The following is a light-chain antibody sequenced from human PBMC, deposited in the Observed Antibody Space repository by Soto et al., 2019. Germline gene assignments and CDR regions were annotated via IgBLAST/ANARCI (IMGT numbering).Light chain of an antibody. Sequence: QSVLTQLPSASGTPGQRVTISCSGSSSNIGSNTVNWYQQLPGTAPKLLIYSNNQRPSGVPDRFSGSKSGTSASLAISGLQSEDEADYYCAEWDDSLNGYVFGTGTKVTVL. CDR2: SNN. V-gene: IGLV1-44*01. CDR1: SSNIGSNT. J-gene: IGLJ1*01. CDR3: AEWDDSLNGYV.